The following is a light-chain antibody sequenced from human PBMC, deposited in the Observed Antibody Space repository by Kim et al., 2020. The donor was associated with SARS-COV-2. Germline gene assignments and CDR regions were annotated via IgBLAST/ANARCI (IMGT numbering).Light chain of an antibody. V-gene: IGLV3-19*01. J-gene: IGLJ2*01. CDR1: TLRSYY. CDR2: GKN. CDR3: NSRDSSGNHHVV. Sequence: LGQTVRITCQGDTLRSYYASWYQQKPGQAPVLVIYGKNNRPSGIPGRFSGSSSGNTASLTITGAQAEDEADYYCNSRDSSGNHHVVFGGGTQLTVL.